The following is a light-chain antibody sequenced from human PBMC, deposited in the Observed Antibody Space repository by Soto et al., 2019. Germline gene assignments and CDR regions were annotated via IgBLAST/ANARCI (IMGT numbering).Light chain of an antibody. Sequence: DIQMTQSPSTLSGSVGDRVTITCRASQTIISWLAWYQQKPGKAPKLLLYKASTLKSGVPSRFSGSGSGTEFTLTISSLQPDDFATYYCQHYNSYSEAFGQGTKVELK. CDR1: QTIISW. V-gene: IGKV1-5*03. J-gene: IGKJ1*01. CDR2: KAS. CDR3: QHYNSYSEA.